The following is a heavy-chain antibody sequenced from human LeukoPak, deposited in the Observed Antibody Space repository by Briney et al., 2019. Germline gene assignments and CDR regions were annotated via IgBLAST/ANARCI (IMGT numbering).Heavy chain of an antibody. CDR2: IYTSGST. Sequence: SQTLSLTCTVSGGSISSGSYYWSWIRQPAGKGLEWIGRIYTSGSTNYNPSLKSRVTISVDTSKNQFSLKLSSVTTVDTAVYYCARGGLLRDIDYWGQGTLVTVSS. CDR1: GGSISSGSYY. J-gene: IGHJ4*02. CDR3: ARGGLLRDIDY. D-gene: IGHD1-26*01. V-gene: IGHV4-61*02.